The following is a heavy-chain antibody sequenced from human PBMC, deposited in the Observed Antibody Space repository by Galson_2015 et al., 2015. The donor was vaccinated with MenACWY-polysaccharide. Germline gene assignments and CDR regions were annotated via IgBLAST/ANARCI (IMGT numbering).Heavy chain of an antibody. J-gene: IGHJ4*02. V-gene: IGHV2-5*02. D-gene: IGHD1-26*01. CDR2: IYWDGDK. Sequence: PALVKPTQTLSLTCTFSGFSVTATGVGVGWIRQPPGKAPEWLAHIYWDGDKRFSPSLGARLTITKDTSRDQVVLTMTDMDPVDTATYCCVRLLGGVSFDSWGQGTL. CDR3: VRLLGGVSFDS. CDR1: GFSVTATGVG.